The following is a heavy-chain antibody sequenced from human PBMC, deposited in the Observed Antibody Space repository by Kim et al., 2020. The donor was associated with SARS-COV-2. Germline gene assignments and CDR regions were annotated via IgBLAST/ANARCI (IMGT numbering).Heavy chain of an antibody. CDR2: TYYRSKWYN. D-gene: IGHD2-2*02. CDR1: GDSVSSNSAA. V-gene: IGHV6-1*01. Sequence: SQTLSLTCAISGDSVSSNSAAWNWIRQSPSRGLEWLGRTYYRSKWYNDYALSVRSRIIIKPDTSKNQFSLQLTSVTPEDTAVYYCTRDLPYCTNTNCYNRWFDPWGQGTVVTVSS. CDR3: TRDLPYCTNTNCYNRWFDP. J-gene: IGHJ5*02.